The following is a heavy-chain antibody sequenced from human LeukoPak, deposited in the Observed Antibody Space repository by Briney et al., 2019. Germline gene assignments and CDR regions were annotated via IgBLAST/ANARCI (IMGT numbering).Heavy chain of an antibody. Sequence: GGSLRLSCATSGFSFTDAWMNWVRQVPGKGLEWVGRIKSKADSGTRDFAAPVKGRFSISRDDSKKTFYLQMNGLKTEDTAVYYCSAGTRRSDFDYWGQGTLVTVSS. CDR1: GFSFTDAW. D-gene: IGHD1-1*01. V-gene: IGHV3-15*01. CDR2: IKSKADSGTR. CDR3: SAGTRRSDFDY. J-gene: IGHJ4*02.